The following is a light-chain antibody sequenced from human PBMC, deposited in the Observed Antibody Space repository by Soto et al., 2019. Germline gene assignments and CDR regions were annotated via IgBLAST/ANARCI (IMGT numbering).Light chain of an antibody. CDR2: KAS. Sequence: DIQMTQSPSTLSASVGDRVTITCRASQSISSWLAGFQQKPGKAPKLLIYKASSLQSGVPSRFSGSESGTEFNLTISSLQPDDFATYYCQQYNPYSSTFGQGTKLEIK. J-gene: IGKJ2*01. CDR1: QSISSW. CDR3: QQYNPYSST. V-gene: IGKV1-5*03.